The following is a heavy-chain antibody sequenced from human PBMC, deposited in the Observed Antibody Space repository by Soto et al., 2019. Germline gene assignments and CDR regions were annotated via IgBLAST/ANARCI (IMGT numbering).Heavy chain of an antibody. CDR2: ISGSGGST. J-gene: IGHJ4*02. CDR3: AKDIGRSGWSPDY. V-gene: IGHV3-23*01. Sequence: GGSLSLSCAASGFTFSSYAMSWVRQAPGKGLEWVSAISGSGGSTYYADSVKGRFTISRDNSKNTLYLQMNSLRAEDTAVYYCAKDIGRSGWSPDYWGQGTLVTVSS. CDR1: GFTFSSYA. D-gene: IGHD6-19*01.